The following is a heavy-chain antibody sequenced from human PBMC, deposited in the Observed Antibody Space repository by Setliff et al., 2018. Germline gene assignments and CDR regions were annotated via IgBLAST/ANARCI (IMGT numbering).Heavy chain of an antibody. V-gene: IGHV4-4*08. J-gene: IGHJ6*03. D-gene: IGHD1-26*01. CDR1: GGSISSYY. CDR3: ARAPPNRYSGSYEYFYMDV. CDR2: IYSSGRT. Sequence: PSETLSLTCTVSGGSISSYYWIWIRQPPGKGLEWIGYIYSSGRTNYNPSLKSRVTLSVDTSNNQFPLKVSSVTAADTAVYYCARAPPNRYSGSYEYFYMDVWGKGTTVT.